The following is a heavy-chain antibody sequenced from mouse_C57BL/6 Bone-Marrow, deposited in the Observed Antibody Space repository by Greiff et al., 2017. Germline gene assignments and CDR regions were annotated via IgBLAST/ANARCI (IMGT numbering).Heavy chain of an antibody. CDR2: IDPNRGGT. V-gene: IGHV1-72*01. CDR1: GYTFPSYW. D-gene: IGHD2-4*01. Sequence: QVQLQQPGAELVKPGASVKLSCKASGYTFPSYWMHWVKQRPGRGLEWIGRIDPNRGGTKYNEKFKSKATLTVDKPSSTAYMQLSSLTSEDAAVYYCAREGNEYDDGSWFAYWGQGTLVTVSA. J-gene: IGHJ3*01. CDR3: AREGNEYDDGSWFAY.